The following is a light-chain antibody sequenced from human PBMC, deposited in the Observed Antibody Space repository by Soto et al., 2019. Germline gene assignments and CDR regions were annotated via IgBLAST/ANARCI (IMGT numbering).Light chain of an antibody. CDR1: QSVSSSY. J-gene: IGKJ2*01. CDR3: QQYGISPGGT. CDR2: GAS. Sequence: EIVLTQSPGTLSLSPGERATLSCRASQSVSSSYLAWYQQKPGQAPRLLIYGASSRATGIPDRFSGSGSGTAFTLTSSRLEPEDFAVYYCQQYGISPGGTFGQGTKLEIK. V-gene: IGKV3-20*01.